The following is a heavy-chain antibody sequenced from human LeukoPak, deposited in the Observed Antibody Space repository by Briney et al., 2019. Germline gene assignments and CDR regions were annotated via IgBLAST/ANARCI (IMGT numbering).Heavy chain of an antibody. CDR1: GFTFSSYA. D-gene: IGHD5-12*01. V-gene: IGHV3-23*01. Sequence: GGSLRLSCAAPGFTFSSYAMSWVRQAPGKGLEWVSAICGSGGITYYADSVKGRFTTSRDNSQNTLYLQMNTLRAEDTAVYYFARDRRGYLIWGQGTMVTVSS. J-gene: IGHJ3*02. CDR2: ICGSGGIT. CDR3: ARDRRGYLI.